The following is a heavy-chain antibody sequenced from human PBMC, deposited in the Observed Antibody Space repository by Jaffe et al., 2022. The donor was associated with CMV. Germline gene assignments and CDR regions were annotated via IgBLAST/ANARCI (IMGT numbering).Heavy chain of an antibody. CDR1: GGSISSYY. CDR3: ARQGGAAPGYNWLDP. V-gene: IGHV4-59*08. Sequence: QVQLQESGPGLVKPSETLSLTCTVSGGSISSYYWSWIRQPPGKGLEWIGNIHYSGSTNYNPSLKSRVTISVDTSKNQLSLKLSSVTAAETAVYYCARQGGAAPGYNWLDPWGQGTLVTVSS. CDR2: IHYSGST. J-gene: IGHJ5*02. D-gene: IGHD6-13*01.